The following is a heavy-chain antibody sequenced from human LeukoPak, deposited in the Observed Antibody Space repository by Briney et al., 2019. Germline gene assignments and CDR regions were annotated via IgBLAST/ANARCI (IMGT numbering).Heavy chain of an antibody. D-gene: IGHD6-6*01. CDR3: ARAYSSSSGFDY. CDR2: ISSSSSYI. J-gene: IGHJ4*02. CDR1: RFTFSSYS. V-gene: IGHV3-21*01. Sequence: GGSLRLSCAASRFTFSSYSMNWVRQAPGKGLEWVSSISSSSSYIYYADSVKGRFTISRDNAKNSLYPQMNSLRAEDTAVYYCARAYSSSSGFDYWGQGTLVTVSS.